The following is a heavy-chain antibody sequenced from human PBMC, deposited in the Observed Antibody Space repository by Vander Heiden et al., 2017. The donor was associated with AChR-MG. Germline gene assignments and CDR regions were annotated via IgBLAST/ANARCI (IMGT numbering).Heavy chain of an antibody. D-gene: IGHD3-3*01. J-gene: IGHJ4*02. CDR1: GDTFGTNG. Sequence: VQLVQSGAEVKQSGASVKVSCKASGDTFGTNGFIWVRQAPGQGLEWMGWISGSNGDTIYAQKFQHRVTMTRDTSTNTNYMDLRSLTSDDTAVYYCAREDFRSASIFDFWGRGTLVTVSS. V-gene: IGHV1-18*01. CDR2: ISGSNGDT. CDR3: AREDFRSASIFDF.